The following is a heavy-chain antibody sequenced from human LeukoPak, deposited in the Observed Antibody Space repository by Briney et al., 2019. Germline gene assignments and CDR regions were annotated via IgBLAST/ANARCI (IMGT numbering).Heavy chain of an antibody. CDR1: GFTFSNYG. Sequence: PGGSLRLSCAASGFTFSNYGMNWVRQAPGKGLEWVSAISGSGHNTYYADSVKGRFTISRDNSKNTLYLQMNSLRAGDTAVYYCAKPHFDDWGQGTLVTVSS. V-gene: IGHV3-23*01. CDR2: ISGSGHNT. J-gene: IGHJ4*02. CDR3: AKPHFDD.